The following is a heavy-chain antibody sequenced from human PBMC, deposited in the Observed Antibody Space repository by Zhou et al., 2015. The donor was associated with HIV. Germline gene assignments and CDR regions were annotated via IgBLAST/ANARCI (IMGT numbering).Heavy chain of an antibody. D-gene: IGHD6-19*01. J-gene: IGHJ4*02. Sequence: QVQLVQSGAELKKPGASVRVSCQASGYIFTSYDFIWVRQATGQGLEWMGWMHPKSGNTGYAPKFRGRVTMTRDASINTAYMELRRLTSDDTAVYYCTREAGGWVHLDYWGQGTLVTVTS. CDR3: TREAGGWVHLDY. V-gene: IGHV1-8*01. CDR2: MHPKSGNT. CDR1: GYIFTSYD.